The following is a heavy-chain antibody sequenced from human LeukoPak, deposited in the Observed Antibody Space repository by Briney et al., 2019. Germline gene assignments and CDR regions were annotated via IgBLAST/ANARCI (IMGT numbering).Heavy chain of an antibody. J-gene: IGHJ3*02. Sequence: KPWETLSLTYTVSGGSISSYYWSWIRQPPGKGLEWIGYIYYSGSTNYNPSLKSRVTISVDTSKNQFSLKLSSVTAADTAVYYCAREDTAKDAFDIWGQGTMVTVSS. CDR1: GGSISSYY. D-gene: IGHD5-18*01. CDR3: AREDTAKDAFDI. CDR2: IYYSGST. V-gene: IGHV4-59*01.